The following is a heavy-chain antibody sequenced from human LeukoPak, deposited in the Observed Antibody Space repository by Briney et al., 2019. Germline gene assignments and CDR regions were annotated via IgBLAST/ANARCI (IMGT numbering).Heavy chain of an antibody. J-gene: IGHJ4*02. CDR3: ARRSSSGWYDY. V-gene: IGHV3-21*01. D-gene: IGHD6-19*01. Sequence: PGGSLRLSCAASGFTLSSYSMNWARPAPGEGLEWVSSISSSSSYIYYADSVKGRFTISRDNAKNSLYLQMNSLRAEDTAVYYCARRSSSGWYDYWGQGTLVTVSS. CDR2: ISSSSSYI. CDR1: GFTLSSYS.